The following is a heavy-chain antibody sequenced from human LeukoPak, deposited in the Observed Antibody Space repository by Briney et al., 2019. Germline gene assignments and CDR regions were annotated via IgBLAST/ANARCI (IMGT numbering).Heavy chain of an antibody. CDR1: GGSFNRYY. CDR3: ARGTHYYDSSGYYND. J-gene: IGHJ4*02. D-gene: IGHD3-22*01. CDR2: IYHSGST. V-gene: IGHV4-34*01. Sequence: SETLSLTCGVYGGSFNRYYWSWVRQSPGKGLEWIGEIYHSGSTNYNPSLKSRVTISVDTSKNQFSLKLSSVTAADTAVYYCARGTHYYDSSGYYNDWGQGTLVTVSS.